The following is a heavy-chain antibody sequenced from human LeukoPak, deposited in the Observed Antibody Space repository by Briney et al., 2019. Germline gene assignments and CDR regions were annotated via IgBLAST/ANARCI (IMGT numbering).Heavy chain of an antibody. Sequence: SETLSLTCTVSGGSISSSSYYWGWIRQPRGKGLEWIGSIYYSGSTYYNPSLKSRVTISVDTSSNQFSLKLTSVTAADTAVYYCANSLGSKNAFHIWGQGTMVTVSS. D-gene: IGHD4-11*01. CDR3: ANSLGSKNAFHI. V-gene: IGHV4-39*01. CDR2: IYYSGST. J-gene: IGHJ3*02. CDR1: GGSISSSSYY.